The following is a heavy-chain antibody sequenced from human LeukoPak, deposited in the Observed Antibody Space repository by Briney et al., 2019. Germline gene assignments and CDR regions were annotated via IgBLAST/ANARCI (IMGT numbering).Heavy chain of an antibody. Sequence: ATVKISCKVSGYTFTDYYMHWVQQAPGKGLEWMGLVGPEDGETIYAEKFQGRVTITADTSTDTAYMELSSLRSEDTAVYYCATVSIAAAGTDFDYWGQGTLVTVSS. V-gene: IGHV1-69-2*01. CDR1: GYTFTDYY. D-gene: IGHD6-13*01. J-gene: IGHJ4*02. CDR3: ATVSIAAAGTDFDY. CDR2: VGPEDGET.